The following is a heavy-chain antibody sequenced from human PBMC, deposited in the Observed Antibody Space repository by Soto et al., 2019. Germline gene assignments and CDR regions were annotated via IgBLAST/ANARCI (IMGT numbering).Heavy chain of an antibody. CDR2: ISSSGSRT. CDR3: AKDLGSSSPNWFDP. CDR1: GVTFSSYS. Sequence: GGSLRLSCAASGVTFSSYSMNWVRQAPGKGLEWVSYISSSGSRTYYADSVKGRFTISRDNAKNTLSLQMNNLRAEDTAIYYCAKDLGSSSPNWFDPWGPGTLVTAPQ. V-gene: IGHV3-48*01. D-gene: IGHD6-6*01. J-gene: IGHJ5*02.